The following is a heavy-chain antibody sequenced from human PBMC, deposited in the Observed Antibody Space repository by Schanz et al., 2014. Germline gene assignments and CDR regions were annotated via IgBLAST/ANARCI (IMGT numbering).Heavy chain of an antibody. D-gene: IGHD6-13*01. V-gene: IGHV3-23*04. Sequence: EVQLVESGGGLVQPGGSLRLSCAASGFTFSNHALSWVRQAPGKGLEWVSGIGGSGDSTHYADSVKGRFTTSRDNGKKSMYLQMNSLRAEDTAVYYCARLDSSSWYPRYWGQGTLVTVSS. J-gene: IGHJ4*02. CDR3: ARLDSSSWYPRY. CDR1: GFTFSNHA. CDR2: IGGSGDST.